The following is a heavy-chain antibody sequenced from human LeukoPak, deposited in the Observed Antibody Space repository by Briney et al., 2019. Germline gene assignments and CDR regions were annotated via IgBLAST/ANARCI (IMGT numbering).Heavy chain of an antibody. Sequence: PSETLSLTCTVSGGSISSGSYYWSWIRQPAGKGLEWIGRIYTSGSTNYNPSLKSRVTISVDTSKNQFSLKLSSVTAADTAVYYCARAPISMTTVNWGYCFDYWGQGTLVTVSS. CDR1: GGSISSGSYY. CDR2: IYTSGST. CDR3: ARAPISMTTVNWGYCFDY. V-gene: IGHV4-61*02. J-gene: IGHJ4*02. D-gene: IGHD4-17*01.